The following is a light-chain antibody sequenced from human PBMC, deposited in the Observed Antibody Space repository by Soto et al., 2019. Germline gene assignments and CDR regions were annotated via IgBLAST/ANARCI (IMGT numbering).Light chain of an antibody. CDR1: QSVSSSY. CDR3: QQYATSPTT. CDR2: GAS. Sequence: ENVLTQSPGTLSLSPGERATLSCRASQSVSSSYLAWYQHKPGQAPRFLIYGASTRATGIPDRFSGSGSGTDFTLTISRLEPEDFAVYYCQQYATSPTTFGQGTKVEI. V-gene: IGKV3-20*01. J-gene: IGKJ1*01.